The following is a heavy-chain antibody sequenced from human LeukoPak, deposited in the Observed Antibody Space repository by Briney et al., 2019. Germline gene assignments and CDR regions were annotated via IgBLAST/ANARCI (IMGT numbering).Heavy chain of an antibody. J-gene: IGHJ5*02. D-gene: IGHD3-22*01. CDR3: AREYFVGDSRGAPWFDP. Sequence: PGGSLRLSCAGSGFTFSNYVMYWVRQAPGKGLEWVAVISYEGNKEDYAESVKGRFTISRDISKSTLFLQMNSLSVEDTAVYSCAREYFVGDSRGAPWFDPRGQGTLVTVSS. CDR2: ISYEGNKE. V-gene: IGHV3-30*04. CDR1: GFTFSNYV.